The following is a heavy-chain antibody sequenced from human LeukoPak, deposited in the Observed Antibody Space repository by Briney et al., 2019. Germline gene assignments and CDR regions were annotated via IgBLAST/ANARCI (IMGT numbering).Heavy chain of an antibody. Sequence: GGSLGLSCAASGFTFSSYSMNWVRQAPGKGLEWVSYISSSSNTIYYADSVKGRFTISRDNAKNSLYLQMNGLRDEDTAVYYCARDRWTVTTPDYFDYWGQGTLVTVSS. V-gene: IGHV3-48*02. CDR2: ISSSSNTI. J-gene: IGHJ4*02. CDR1: GFTFSSYS. CDR3: ARDRWTVTTPDYFDY. D-gene: IGHD4-17*01.